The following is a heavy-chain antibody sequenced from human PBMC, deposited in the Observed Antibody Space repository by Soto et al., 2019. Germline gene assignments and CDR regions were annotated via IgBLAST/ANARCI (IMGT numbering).Heavy chain of an antibody. Sequence: SETLSLTCAVYGGSFSGYSWTWIRQPPGTGLEWIGSMYYSGSAYYNPSLKSRVTISVDTSKNQFSLKLTSVTAADTAVYHCARHVGNSPPGSWGQGTLVTVSS. V-gene: IGHV4-34*01. D-gene: IGHD1-26*01. CDR2: MYYSGSA. CDR3: ARHVGNSPPGS. CDR1: GGSFSGYS. J-gene: IGHJ4*02.